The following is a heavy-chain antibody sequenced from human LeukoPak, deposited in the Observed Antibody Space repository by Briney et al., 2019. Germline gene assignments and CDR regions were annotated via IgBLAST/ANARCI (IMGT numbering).Heavy chain of an antibody. Sequence: GGSLRLSCAASRFTFSSYWMTWVRQAPGKGLEWVANIKQDGSEEYYLDSVKGRFTISRDNAKNSLYLQMNNLRDDDTAVYYCARRWATTRYSDYYMDVWGKGTTVTVSS. V-gene: IGHV3-7*01. J-gene: IGHJ6*03. D-gene: IGHD1-7*01. CDR2: IKQDGSEE. CDR3: ARRWATTRYSDYYMDV. CDR1: RFTFSSYW.